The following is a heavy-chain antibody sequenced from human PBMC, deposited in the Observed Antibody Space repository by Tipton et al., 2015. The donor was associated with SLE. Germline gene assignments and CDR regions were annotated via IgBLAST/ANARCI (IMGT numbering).Heavy chain of an antibody. D-gene: IGHD1-26*01. CDR2: INHSGST. Sequence: TLSLTCTVSGGSISSSSYYWGWIRQPPGKGLEWIGEINHSGSTNYNPSLKSRVTISVDTSKNQFSLNLSSVTAADTAVYYCARGRGAGFNYYYYGMDVWGQGTTVSVSS. CDR1: GGSISSSSYY. V-gene: IGHV4-39*07. CDR3: ARGRGAGFNYYYYGMDV. J-gene: IGHJ6*02.